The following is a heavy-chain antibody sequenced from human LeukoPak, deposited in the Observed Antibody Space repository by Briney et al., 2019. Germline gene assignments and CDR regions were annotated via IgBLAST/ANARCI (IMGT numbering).Heavy chain of an antibody. V-gene: IGHV4-59*01. Sequence: PSETLSLTCTVSGGSISNYYWSWIRQPPGKGLEWIGYIYYSGSTNYNPSLKSRVTISVDTSKNQFSLKLTSVTAADTAVYYCAREVVAAAGTVDYWGQGTLVTVSS. CDR2: IYYSGST. D-gene: IGHD6-13*01. CDR3: AREVVAAAGTVDY. CDR1: GGSISNYY. J-gene: IGHJ4*02.